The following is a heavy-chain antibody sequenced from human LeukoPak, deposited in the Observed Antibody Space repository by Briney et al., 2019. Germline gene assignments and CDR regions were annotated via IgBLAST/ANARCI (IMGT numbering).Heavy chain of an antibody. V-gene: IGHV3-21*01. D-gene: IGHD3-10*01. CDR1: GFTFSSYS. J-gene: IGHJ5*02. CDR2: ISSSSSYI. Sequence: GGFLRLSCAASGFTFSSYSMNWVSQAPGKGLEWVSSISSSSSYIYYADSVKGRFTISRDNAKNSLYLQMNSLRAEDTAVYYCARGILDSIRGREDLFDPWGQGTLVTVSS. CDR3: ARGILDSIRGREDLFDP.